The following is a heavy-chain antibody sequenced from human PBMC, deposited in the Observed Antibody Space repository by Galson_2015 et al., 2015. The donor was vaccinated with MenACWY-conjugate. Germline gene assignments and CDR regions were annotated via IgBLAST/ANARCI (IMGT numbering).Heavy chain of an antibody. J-gene: IGHJ5*02. D-gene: IGHD2-21*02. V-gene: IGHV3-48*02. CDR1: GFSFNAYS. CDR2: IGTKDTEM. CDR3: ARGSKTYPAYCGGDCYH. Sequence: SLRLSCAASGFSFNAYSMNWVRQAPGKGLEWVSWIGTKDTEMQYMDSVKGRFSISRDNAKNSLYLEMNSLRDGDTAVYYCARGSKTYPAYCGGDCYHWGRGTLVTVSS.